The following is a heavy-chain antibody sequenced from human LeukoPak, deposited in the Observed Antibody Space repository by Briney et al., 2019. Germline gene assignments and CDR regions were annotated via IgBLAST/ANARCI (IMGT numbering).Heavy chain of an antibody. D-gene: IGHD3-22*01. J-gene: IGHJ4*02. CDR2: ISSSSSPI. Sequence: GGSLRLSCAASGSIFNTYGMNWVRQAPGKGLEWISYISSSSSPIYYADSVKGRFTISRDNSKNTLYLQMNSLRAEDTAVYYCAKDGEYYYDSSGPHDYWGQGTLVTVSS. V-gene: IGHV3-48*01. CDR1: GSIFNTYG. CDR3: AKDGEYYYDSSGPHDY.